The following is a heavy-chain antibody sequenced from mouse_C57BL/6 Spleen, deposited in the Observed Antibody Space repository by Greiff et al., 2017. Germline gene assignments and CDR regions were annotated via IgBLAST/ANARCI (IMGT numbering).Heavy chain of an antibody. CDR3: ERNRGRYYFDY. Sequence: QVQLQQPGAELVRPGTSVKLSCKASGYTFTSYWMHWVKQRPGQGLEWIGVIDPSDSYTNYNHKFKGKATLTVDTSSSTAYMQLSSLTSEDSAVYDCERNRGRYYFDYWGQGTTLTVSS. V-gene: IGHV1-59*01. CDR2: IDPSDSYT. J-gene: IGHJ2*01. CDR1: GYTFTSYW. D-gene: IGHD3-1*01.